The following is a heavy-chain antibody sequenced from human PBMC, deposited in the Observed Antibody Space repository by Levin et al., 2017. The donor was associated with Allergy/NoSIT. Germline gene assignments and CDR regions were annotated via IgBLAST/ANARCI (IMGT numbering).Heavy chain of an antibody. CDR1: GFTLRNYA. CDR3: AKDWLEGGGYYYDSGSYYGNFDY. J-gene: IGHJ4*02. D-gene: IGHD3-10*01. CDR2: ISGSGGRT. V-gene: IGHV3-23*01. Sequence: GGSLRLSCAASGFTLRNYAMSWVRQAPGKGLEWVSGISGSGGRTYYADSVKGRFTISSDNSKNTLYLQLNSLRAEDTAVYYCAKDWLEGGGYYYDSGSYYGNFDYWGQGTLVTVSS.